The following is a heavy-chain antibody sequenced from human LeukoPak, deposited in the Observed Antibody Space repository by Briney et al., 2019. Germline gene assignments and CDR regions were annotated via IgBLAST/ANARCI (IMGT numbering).Heavy chain of an antibody. V-gene: IGHV1-2*02. CDR1: GYTFTCYY. D-gene: IGHD3-10*01. J-gene: IGHJ4*02. CDR2: INPNSGGT. Sequence: ASVKVSCKASGYTFTCYYMHWVRQAPGQGLEWMGWINPNSGGTNYAQQFQGRVTLTRDTSTSTAYMELSRLRSDDTAVYYCARGYTIGWFGIRDWGQGTLVTVSS. CDR3: ARGYTIGWFGIRD.